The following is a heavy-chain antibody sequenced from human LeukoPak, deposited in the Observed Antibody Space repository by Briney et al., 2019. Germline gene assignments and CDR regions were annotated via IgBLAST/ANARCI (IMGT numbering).Heavy chain of an antibody. Sequence: ASVKVSCKASGYTFTSFDINWVRQATGQGLEWMGWMNPNTGNTGYAQKFRGRVTMTRNTSIRTAYMELSSLSSEDTAVYYCARAMYYYGSGSYYRPIYYYYYMDVWGKGTTVTISS. J-gene: IGHJ6*03. CDR1: GYTFTSFD. CDR2: MNPNTGNT. CDR3: ARAMYYYGSGSYYRPIYYYYYMDV. D-gene: IGHD3-10*01. V-gene: IGHV1-8*01.